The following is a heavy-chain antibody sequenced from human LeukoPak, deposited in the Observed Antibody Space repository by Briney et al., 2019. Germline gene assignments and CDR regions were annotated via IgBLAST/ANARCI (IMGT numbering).Heavy chain of an antibody. J-gene: IGHJ4*02. V-gene: IGHV5-51*01. CDR2: IYPGDSDT. Sequence: GESLKISCKGSGYSFTSYWIGWVRQMPGKGLEWMGIIYPGDSDTRYTPSFQGQVTISADHSISTAYLQWSSLKASDTAMYYCARQASLFYYGSGSSPWYFDYWGQGTLVTVSS. CDR1: GYSFTSYW. D-gene: IGHD3-10*01. CDR3: ARQASLFYYGSGSSPWYFDY.